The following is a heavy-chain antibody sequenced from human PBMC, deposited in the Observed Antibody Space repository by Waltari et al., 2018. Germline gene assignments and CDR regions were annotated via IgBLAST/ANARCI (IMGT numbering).Heavy chain of an antibody. D-gene: IGHD3-10*01. CDR3: AKQVPAGGSGSYYNTGWFDP. Sequence: QLQLQVSGPGLVKPSETLSLTCTVSGGSISSTNYWGWIRQPPGKGLEWIGSVYHSGATDYKPSMKRRVPISVDTSRNAFSLRLTSVTAADTALYYCAKQVPAGGSGSYYNTGWFDPWGQGTLVTVSA. CDR2: VYHSGAT. CDR1: GGSISSTNY. V-gene: IGHV4-39*01. J-gene: IGHJ5*02.